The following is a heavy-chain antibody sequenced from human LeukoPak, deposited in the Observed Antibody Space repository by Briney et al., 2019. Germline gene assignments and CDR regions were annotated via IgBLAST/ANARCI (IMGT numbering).Heavy chain of an antibody. V-gene: IGHV4-34*01. J-gene: IGHJ4*02. CDR1: GGSFSGYY. D-gene: IGHD3-22*01. CDR2: INHSGST. Sequence: SETLSLTCVVYGGSFSGYYWSWIRQPPGKGLEWIGEINHSGSTNYNPSLKSRVTISVDTSKNQFSLKLSSVTAADTAVYYCARATVEDSTMIVVVISLDYWGQGTLVTVSP. CDR3: ARATVEDSTMIVVVISLDY.